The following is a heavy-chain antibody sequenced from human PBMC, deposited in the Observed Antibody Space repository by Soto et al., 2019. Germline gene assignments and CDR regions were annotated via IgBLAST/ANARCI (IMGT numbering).Heavy chain of an antibody. CDR3: ANWREGSMVYFDY. CDR1: GCNLRDYA. D-gene: IGHD2-8*01. J-gene: IGHJ4*02. Sequence: GGSLRLDCAASGCNLRDYAMSWVRQSPEKGLEWLSAISASGGNTYYADSVKGRFTISRDNSKDTLYLQMNSLRAEDTALYYCANWREGSMVYFDYWGRGTLVTVS. V-gene: IGHV3-23*01. CDR2: ISASGGNT.